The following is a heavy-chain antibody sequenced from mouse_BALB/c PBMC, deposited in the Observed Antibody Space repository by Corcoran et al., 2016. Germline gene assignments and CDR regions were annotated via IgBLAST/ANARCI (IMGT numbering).Heavy chain of an antibody. CDR1: GYSITSGYY. D-gene: IGHD3-3*01. V-gene: IGHV3-6*02. CDR2: ISYDGSN. Sequence: DVQLQESGPGLVKPSQSLSLTCSVTGYSITSGYYWNWIRQFPGNKLEWMGYISYDGSNNYNPSLKNRISITRDTSKNQFFLKLNSVTTEETATYYCARDRVFAYWGQGTLVTVSA. CDR3: ARDRVFAY. J-gene: IGHJ3*01.